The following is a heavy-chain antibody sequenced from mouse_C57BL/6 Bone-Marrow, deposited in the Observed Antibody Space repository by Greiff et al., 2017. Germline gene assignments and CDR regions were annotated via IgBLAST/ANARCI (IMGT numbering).Heavy chain of an antibody. CDR1: GYTFTDYY. J-gene: IGHJ2*01. CDR3: ARAWCITTVH. D-gene: IGHD1-1*01. CDR2: INPYNGGT. V-gene: IGHV1-19*01. Sequence: VQLQQSGPVLVKPGASVKMSCKASGYTFTDYYMNWVKQSHGKSLEWIGVINPYNGGTSYNQKFKGKATLTVDKSSSTAYLELNSLTSDDSAVYYCARAWCITTVHWGQGTTLTVSS.